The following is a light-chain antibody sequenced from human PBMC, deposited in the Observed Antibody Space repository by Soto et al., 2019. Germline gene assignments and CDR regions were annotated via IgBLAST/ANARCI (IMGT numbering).Light chain of an antibody. CDR1: YSDIGSYND. CDR2: DVS. V-gene: IGLV2-11*01. J-gene: IGLJ2*01. Sequence: QSALTQPRSVSGSPGQSVTISCTGTYSDIGSYNDVSWYQHHPAKAPRLMIFDVSQRPSGVPDRFSGSKSGNTASLTISGLRTEDEADYYCCSYARTYRLMIFGEGTKLTVL. CDR3: CSYARTYRLMI.